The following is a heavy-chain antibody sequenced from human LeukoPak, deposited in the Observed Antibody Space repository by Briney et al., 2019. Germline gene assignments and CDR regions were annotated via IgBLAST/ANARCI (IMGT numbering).Heavy chain of an antibody. Sequence: GASLRLSCAASGFTFSSYAMSWVRRAPGKGLEWVSAISGSGGSTYYADSVKGRFTISRDNSKNTLYPQMNSLRAEDTAVYYCAKDSSYYDFWSGPMGPIDYWGQGTLVTVSS. CDR2: ISGSGGST. D-gene: IGHD3-3*01. CDR1: GFTFSSYA. V-gene: IGHV3-23*01. J-gene: IGHJ4*02. CDR3: AKDSSYYDFWSGPMGPIDY.